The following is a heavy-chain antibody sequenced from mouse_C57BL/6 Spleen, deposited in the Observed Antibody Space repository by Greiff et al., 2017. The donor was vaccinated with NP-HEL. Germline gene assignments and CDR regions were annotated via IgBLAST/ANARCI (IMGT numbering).Heavy chain of an antibody. CDR3: ARNGGLQRGIYYAMDY. CDR2: IWSGGST. V-gene: IGHV2-2*01. CDR1: GFSLTSYG. D-gene: IGHD2-2*01. Sequence: VQLQQSGPGLVQPSQSLSITCTVSGFSLTSYGVHWVRQSPGKGLEWLGVIWSGGSTDYNAAFISRLSISKDNSKSQVFCKMNSLQADDTAIYYCARNGGLQRGIYYAMDYWGQGTSVTVSS. J-gene: IGHJ4*01.